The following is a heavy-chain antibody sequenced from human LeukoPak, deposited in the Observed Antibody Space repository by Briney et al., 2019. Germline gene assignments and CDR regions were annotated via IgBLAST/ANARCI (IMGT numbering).Heavy chain of an antibody. CDR2: IGRGIT. V-gene: IGHV3-48*04. CDR3: ARDAPAGEKPEYFFDY. Sequence: GGSLRLSCAASGFTFSSFSMNWVRQAPGKGLEWVSHIGRGITYADSVKGRFTISRDNAKNSVYLQMNSLRAEDTAVYYCARDAPAGEKPEYFFDYWGQGTLVTVSS. CDR1: GFTFSSFS. J-gene: IGHJ4*02.